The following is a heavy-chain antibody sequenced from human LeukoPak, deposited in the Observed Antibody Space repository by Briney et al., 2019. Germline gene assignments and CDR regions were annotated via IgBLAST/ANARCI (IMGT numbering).Heavy chain of an antibody. CDR2: LYSGGST. J-gene: IGHJ4*02. V-gene: IGHV3-53*04. D-gene: IGHD3-10*01. CDR1: GFTVGNNY. Sequence: GGSLRLSCAASGFTVGNNYMSWVRQAPGKGLGWVSFLYSGGSTYYADSVKGRFTVSRHNSRNTVFLEMNSLRPEDTAVYYCARTKFGGSPYFDYWGQGTLVTVSS. CDR3: ARTKFGGSPYFDY.